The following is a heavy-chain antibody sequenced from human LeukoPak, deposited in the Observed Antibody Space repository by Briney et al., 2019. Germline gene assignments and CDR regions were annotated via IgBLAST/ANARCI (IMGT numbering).Heavy chain of an antibody. V-gene: IGHV3-30-3*01. J-gene: IGHJ4*02. Sequence: GGSLRLSCAASGFTFSSYAMHWVRQAPGKGLEWVAVISYDGSNKYYADSVKGRFTISRDNSKNTLYLQMNSLRAEDTAVYYCASGYSSSWYCPEAADCPVPFDYWGQGTLVTVSS. CDR1: GFTFSSYA. CDR2: ISYDGSNK. CDR3: ASGYSSSWYCPEAADCPVPFDY. D-gene: IGHD6-13*01.